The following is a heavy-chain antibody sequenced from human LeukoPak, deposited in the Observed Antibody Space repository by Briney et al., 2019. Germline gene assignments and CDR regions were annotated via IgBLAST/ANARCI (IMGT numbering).Heavy chain of an antibody. Sequence: GGSLRLSCATSGFTFSNYWMHWVRQAPGKGLVWVSHINRDGSGTTYADSVKGRFIISKDNAKNTLYLQMNSLRAEDTAVYYCAKRDDYSSNYWGQGTLVTVSS. CDR2: INRDGSGT. CDR1: GFTFSNYW. J-gene: IGHJ4*02. CDR3: AKRDDYSSNY. D-gene: IGHD4-11*01. V-gene: IGHV3-74*03.